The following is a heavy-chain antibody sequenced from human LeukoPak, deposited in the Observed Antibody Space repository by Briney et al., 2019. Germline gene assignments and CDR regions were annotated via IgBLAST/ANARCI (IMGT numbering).Heavy chain of an antibody. D-gene: IGHD3-10*01. CDR2: IIPIFGTA. CDR3: ARVITMVRTYNWFDP. V-gene: IGHV1-69*13. CDR1: GYTFTSYA. J-gene: IGHJ5*02. Sequence: ASVKVSCKASGYTFTSYAISWVRQAPGQGLEWMGGIIPIFGTANYAQKFQGRVTITADESTSTAYMELSSLRSEDTAVYYCARVITMVRTYNWFDPWGQGTLVTVSS.